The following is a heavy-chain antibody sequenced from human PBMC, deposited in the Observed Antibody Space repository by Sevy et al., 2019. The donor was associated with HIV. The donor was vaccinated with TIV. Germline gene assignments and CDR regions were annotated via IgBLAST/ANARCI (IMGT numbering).Heavy chain of an antibody. D-gene: IGHD3-22*01. CDR3: ARKYDSSGYFDY. J-gene: IGHJ4*02. Sequence: GGSLRLSCAASGFTFSNYPIHWVRQAPGKGVEWVSGISGSGGSGDKTNYADSVKGRFTISRDDSKNSLYLQLNSLRAEDTAIYYCARKYDSSGYFDYWGQGTLVTVSS. CDR2: ISGSGGSGDKT. V-gene: IGHV3-23*01. CDR1: GFTFSNYP.